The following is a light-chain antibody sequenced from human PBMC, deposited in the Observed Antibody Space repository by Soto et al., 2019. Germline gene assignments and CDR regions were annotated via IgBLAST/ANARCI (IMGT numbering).Light chain of an antibody. CDR3: MQATQFPRT. CDR2: KIS. CDR1: QSLVHSDGNPY. V-gene: IGKV2-24*01. J-gene: IGKJ1*01. Sequence: DIVMTQTPLSSPVTLGQPASISCRSSQSLVHSDGNPYLSWLQQRPGQPPRLLIYKISNRFSVVPDRFSGRGAGTDFTLKISRVEAEDVGVYYCMQATQFPRTFGQGTKVEI.